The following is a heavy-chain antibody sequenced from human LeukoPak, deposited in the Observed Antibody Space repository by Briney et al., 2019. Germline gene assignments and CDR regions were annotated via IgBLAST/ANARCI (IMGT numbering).Heavy chain of an antibody. D-gene: IGHD2-2*01. CDR1: GGTFSNYA. J-gene: IGHJ5*02. CDR2: IIPIFGTA. V-gene: IGHV1-69*13. CDR3: ARDGGWLGYCSSTGCYENWFDP. Sequence: ASVKVSCKASGGTFSNYAIRWVRQAPGQGLEWMGGIIPIFGTANYAQKFQGRVTITADESTSTAYMELSSLRSEDTAVYYCARDGGWLGYCSSTGCYENWFDPWGQGTLVTVSS.